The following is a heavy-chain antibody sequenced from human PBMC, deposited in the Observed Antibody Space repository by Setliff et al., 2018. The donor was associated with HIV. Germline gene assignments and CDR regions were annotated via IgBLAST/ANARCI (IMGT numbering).Heavy chain of an antibody. CDR1: GGSFSGYY. D-gene: IGHD3-3*01. V-gene: IGHV4-34*01. CDR2: INHSGNT. J-gene: IGHJ4*02. Sequence: SETLSLTCAFNGGSFSGYYWMWIRQSPGEGLEWIGEINHSGNTNYNPSLKSRVTMSGDTSKNQFSLNLTSVTAADTAVYYCARHGDYNFWSGYYFDFWGQGTLVTVSS. CDR3: ARHGDYNFWSGYYFDF.